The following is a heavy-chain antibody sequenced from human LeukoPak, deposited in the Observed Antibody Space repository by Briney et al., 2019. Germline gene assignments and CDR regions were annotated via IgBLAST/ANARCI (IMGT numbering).Heavy chain of an antibody. Sequence: PGGSLRLSCAASGFTFSSYGMHWVRQAPGKGLEWVAFIRYDGSNKYYADSVKGRFTISRDNSKNTLYLQMNSLRAEDTAVYYCAKFLVPADLKGAFDIWGQGTMVTVSS. CDR2: IRYDGSNK. D-gene: IGHD2-2*01. CDR1: GFTFSSYG. V-gene: IGHV3-30*02. J-gene: IGHJ3*02. CDR3: AKFLVPADLKGAFDI.